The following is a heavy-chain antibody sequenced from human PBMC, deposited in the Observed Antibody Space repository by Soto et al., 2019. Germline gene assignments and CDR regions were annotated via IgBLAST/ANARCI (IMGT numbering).Heavy chain of an antibody. CDR1: GFTFSIYG. D-gene: IGHD1-26*01. Sequence: QVQLVESGGGVVQPGRSLRLSCAASGFTFSIYGMHWVRQAPGKGLEWVALISYDGGNKYYADSVKGRFTISRHNSKNTLYLQMNSLRAEDTAVYYCAKDRVGATSYYYLDMDVWGQGTTVTVSS. CDR2: ISYDGGNK. V-gene: IGHV3-30*18. CDR3: AKDRVGATSYYYLDMDV. J-gene: IGHJ6*02.